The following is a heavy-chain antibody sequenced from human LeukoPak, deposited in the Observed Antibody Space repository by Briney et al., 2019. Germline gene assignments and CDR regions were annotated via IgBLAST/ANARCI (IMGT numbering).Heavy chain of an antibody. Sequence: ASVTVSCKASGYTFTGYYMHWVRQAPGQGLEWMGWINPNSGGTNYAQKFQGRVTMTRDTSISTAYMELSRLRSDDTAVYYCARDRGAGFGMDVWGQGTTVTVSS. D-gene: IGHD1-26*01. CDR3: ARDRGAGFGMDV. J-gene: IGHJ6*02. CDR1: GYTFTGYY. V-gene: IGHV1-2*02. CDR2: INPNSGGT.